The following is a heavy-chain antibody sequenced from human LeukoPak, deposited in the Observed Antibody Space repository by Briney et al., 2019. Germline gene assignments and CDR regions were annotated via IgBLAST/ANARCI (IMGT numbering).Heavy chain of an antibody. CDR2: ISYDGSNK. J-gene: IGHJ4*02. Sequence: GRSLRLSCATSGFTFNNYVMHWVRQAPGRGLEWVAVISYDGSNKYYADSVKGRFTISRDNSKNTLYLQMNSLRPEDAAVYYCANLPLWGQGTLVTVSS. CDR1: GFTFNNYV. CDR3: ANLPL. V-gene: IGHV3-30*18.